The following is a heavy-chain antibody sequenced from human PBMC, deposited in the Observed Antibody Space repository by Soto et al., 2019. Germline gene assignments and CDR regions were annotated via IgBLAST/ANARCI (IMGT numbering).Heavy chain of an antibody. D-gene: IGHD6-6*01. CDR1: GGSFSGYY. CDR2: INHSGST. J-gene: IGHJ6*02. V-gene: IGHV4-34*01. Sequence: SETLSLTCAVYGGSFSGYYWSWIRQPPGKGLEWIGEINHSGSTNYNPSLKSRVTISVDTSKNHFSLKLSSVTAADTAVYYCARGIRYSSSSYYYYGMDVWGQGTTVTVSS. CDR3: ARGIRYSSSSYYYYGMDV.